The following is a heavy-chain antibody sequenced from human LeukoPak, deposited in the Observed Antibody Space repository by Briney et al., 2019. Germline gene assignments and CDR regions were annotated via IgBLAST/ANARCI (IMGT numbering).Heavy chain of an antibody. D-gene: IGHD2-2*01. J-gene: IGHJ3*02. V-gene: IGHV4-39*01. Sequence: SETLSLTCTVSGGSISSSSYYWGWIRQPPGKGLEWIGSIYYSGSTYYNPSLKSRVTISVDTPKNQFSLKLSSVTAADTAVYYCATNLPLPIVVVPAAMLYDAFDIWGQGTMVTVSS. CDR3: ATNLPLPIVVVPAAMLYDAFDI. CDR2: IYYSGST. CDR1: GGSISSSSYY.